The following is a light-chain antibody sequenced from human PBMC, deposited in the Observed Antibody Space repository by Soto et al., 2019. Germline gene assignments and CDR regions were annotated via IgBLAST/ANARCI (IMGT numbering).Light chain of an antibody. Sequence: QSVLTQPPSESGAPGQTVTISCTGSGSNIGSGYDVHWYQHFPGTAPKLLIYANNYRPSGVPDRFSGSKSGTSASLAITGLQAEDEADYYCQSYDNSLSGFYVFGTGTKLTVL. CDR3: QSYDNSLSGFYV. CDR2: ANN. J-gene: IGLJ1*01. CDR1: GSNIGSGYD. V-gene: IGLV1-40*01.